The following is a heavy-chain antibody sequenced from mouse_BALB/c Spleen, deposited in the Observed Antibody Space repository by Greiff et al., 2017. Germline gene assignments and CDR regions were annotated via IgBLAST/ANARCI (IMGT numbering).Heavy chain of an antibody. CDR2: ISYSGST. D-gene: IGHD1-1*01. J-gene: IGHJ4*01. CDR1: GYSITSDYA. Sequence: EVKLMESGPGLVKPSQSLSLTCTVTGYSITSDYAWNWIRQFPGNKLEWMGYISYSGSTSYNPSLKSRISITRDTSKNQFFLQLNSVTTEDTATYYCARNYGSLYAMDYWGQGTSVTVSS. V-gene: IGHV3-2*02. CDR3: ARNYGSLYAMDY.